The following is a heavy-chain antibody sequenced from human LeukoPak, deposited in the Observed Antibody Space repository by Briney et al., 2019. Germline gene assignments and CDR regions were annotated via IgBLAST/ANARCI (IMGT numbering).Heavy chain of an antibody. CDR2: ISSSSSYI. D-gene: IGHD3-9*01. CDR3: ATDLDYDILTGYYNDYFDY. CDR1: GFTFSSYS. J-gene: IGHJ4*02. V-gene: IGHV3-21*01. Sequence: GGSLRLSCAASGFTFSSYSMNWVRQAPGKGLEWVSSISSSSSYIYYADSVKGRFTISRDNAKNSLFLQMNSLRAEDTAVYYCATDLDYDILTGYYNDYFDYWGQGTLVTVSS.